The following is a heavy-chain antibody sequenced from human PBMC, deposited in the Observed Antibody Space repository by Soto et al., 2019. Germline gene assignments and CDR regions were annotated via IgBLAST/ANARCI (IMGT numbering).Heavy chain of an antibody. J-gene: IGHJ6*02. CDR1: GFTFSSYA. V-gene: IGHV3-23*01. CDR2: ISGSGGST. D-gene: IGHD3-3*01. CDR3: AKEGLRFLEWLSESDV. Sequence: GGSLRLSCAASGFTFSSYAMSWVRQAPGKGLEWVSAISGSGGSTYYADSVKGRFTISRDNSKNTLYLQMNSLRAEGTAVYYCAKEGLRFLEWLSESDVWGQGTTVTVSS.